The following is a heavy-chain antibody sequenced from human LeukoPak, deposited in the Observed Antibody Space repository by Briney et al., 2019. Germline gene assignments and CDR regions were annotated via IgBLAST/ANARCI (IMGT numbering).Heavy chain of an antibody. Sequence: GASVKVSCKASGGTFSSYAISWVRQAPGQGLEWMGRIIPILGIANYAQRFQGRVTITADKSTSTAYMELSSLRSEDTAVYYCARDPELLSSSSWPTPYNWFDPWGQGTLVTVSS. J-gene: IGHJ5*02. CDR3: ARDPELLSSSSWPTPYNWFDP. D-gene: IGHD6-13*01. CDR1: GGTFSSYA. CDR2: IIPILGIA. V-gene: IGHV1-69*04.